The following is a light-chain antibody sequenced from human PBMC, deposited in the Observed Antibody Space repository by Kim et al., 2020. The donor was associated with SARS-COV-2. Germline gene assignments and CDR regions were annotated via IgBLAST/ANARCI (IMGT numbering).Light chain of an antibody. CDR3: CSYAGSSTGVV. CDR1: SSDVGSYNL. V-gene: IGLV2-23*02. CDR2: EVS. J-gene: IGLJ2*01. Sequence: QSITISCTGTSSDVGSYNLVSWYQQHPGKAPKLMIYEVSKRPSGVSNRFSGSKSGNTASLTISGLQAEDEADYYCCSYAGSSTGVVFGGGTQLTVL.